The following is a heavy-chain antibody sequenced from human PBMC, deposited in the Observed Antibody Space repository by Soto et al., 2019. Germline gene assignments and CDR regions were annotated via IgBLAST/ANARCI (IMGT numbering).Heavy chain of an antibody. CDR3: ARGAATKIVVVLYDAFEM. V-gene: IGHV1-69*12. D-gene: IGHD3-22*01. J-gene: IGHJ3*02. Sequence: QVQLVQSGAEVKKPGSSVKVSCEASGATLNTFINYGITWVRQAPGQGLEWMGGIIPVFGSAHYAQKFQGRVTISGYESTRTAYMELSSLRSDDTAVYYCARGAATKIVVVLYDAFEMWGQGTMVTVSS. CDR1: GATLNTFINYG. CDR2: IIPVFGSA.